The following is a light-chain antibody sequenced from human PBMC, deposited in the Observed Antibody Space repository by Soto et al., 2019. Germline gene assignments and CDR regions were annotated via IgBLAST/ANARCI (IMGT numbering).Light chain of an antibody. CDR3: ETWDSNTRV. CDR2: LEGSGSY. CDR1: SGHSSYI. V-gene: IGLV4-60*02. Sequence: QSVLTQSSSASASLGSSVKLTCTLSSGHSSYIIAWHQQQPGKAPRYLMKLEGSGSYNKGSEVPDRFSGSSPGADRYLTISNLQFEDEADYYCETWDSNTRVFGTGTKLTVL. J-gene: IGLJ1*01.